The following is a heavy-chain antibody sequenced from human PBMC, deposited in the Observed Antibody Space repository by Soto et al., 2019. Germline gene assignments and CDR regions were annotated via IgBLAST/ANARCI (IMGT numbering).Heavy chain of an antibody. CDR1: GYSFTSYW. V-gene: IGHV5-51*01. CDR3: AGRAVNEYYYDSSGYYYVADWLDP. Sequence: XESLKISCNGSGYSFTSYWIGWVRQMPGKGLEWMGIIYPGDSDTRYSPSFQGQVAISADKSISTAYLQWSSLKASDTAMYYCAGRAVNEYYYDSSGYYYVADWLDPWGQGNLVTVSS. D-gene: IGHD3-22*01. J-gene: IGHJ5*02. CDR2: IYPGDSDT.